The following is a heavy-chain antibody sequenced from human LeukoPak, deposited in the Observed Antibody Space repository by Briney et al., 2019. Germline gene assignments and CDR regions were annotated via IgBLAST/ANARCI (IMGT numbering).Heavy chain of an antibody. CDR2: IKEDGGEK. CDR3: VRDRGYCSGGTCYALWDY. CDR1: GFTFSNYW. Sequence: PGGSLRLSCAASGFTFSNYWMTWVRQAPGKGLEWVAHIKEDGGEKHYVDPVTGRFTISRDNAKNSLYLQMNSLRAEDTAMYYCVRDRGYCSGGTCYALWDYWGQGTLVTVSS. J-gene: IGHJ4*02. V-gene: IGHV3-7*01. D-gene: IGHD2-15*01.